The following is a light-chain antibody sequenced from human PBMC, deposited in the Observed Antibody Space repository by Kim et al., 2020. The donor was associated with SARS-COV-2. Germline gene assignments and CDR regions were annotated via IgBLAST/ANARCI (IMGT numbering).Light chain of an antibody. CDR1: QSVSRY. J-gene: IGKJ4*01. CDR2: DAS. CDR3: QERSKWPGT. Sequence: LSPWERGPLSGRARQSVSRYLAWYQQKPGQAPRLVIYDASKRATGIPARFSGSGSGTDFTLTISSLEPEDFAFYYCQERSKWPGTFGGGTKVDIK. V-gene: IGKV3-11*01.